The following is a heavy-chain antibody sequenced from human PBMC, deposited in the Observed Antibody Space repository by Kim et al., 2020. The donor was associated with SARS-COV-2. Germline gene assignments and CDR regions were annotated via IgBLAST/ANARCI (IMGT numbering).Heavy chain of an antibody. J-gene: IGHJ2*01. Sequence: SVKVSCKASGGTFSSYAINWVRQAAGQGLEWMGGIIPTLGTSKYTQNFQGRVSITADESTRTASMELSNMRFEDTAVYYCAKARAVGQQLARLWDFDLWGRGTLVTASS. V-gene: IGHV1-69*13. D-gene: IGHD6-13*01. CDR1: GGTFSSYA. CDR2: IIPTLGTS. CDR3: AKARAVGQQLARLWDFDL.